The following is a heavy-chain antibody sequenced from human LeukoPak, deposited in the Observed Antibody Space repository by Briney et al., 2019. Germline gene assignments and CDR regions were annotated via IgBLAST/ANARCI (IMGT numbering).Heavy chain of an antibody. V-gene: IGHV3-7*01. CDR2: IKQDGSEK. CDR1: GFTFSSYW. Sequence: GGSLRLSCAASGFTFSSYWMSWVRQAPGKGLEWVANIKQDGSEKYYVDSVKGRFTISRDNAKNSLFLQMSNLRDDDTAIYYCARHVGISFWGRGTLVTVSS. CDR3: ARHVGISF. D-gene: IGHD7-27*01. J-gene: IGHJ4*02.